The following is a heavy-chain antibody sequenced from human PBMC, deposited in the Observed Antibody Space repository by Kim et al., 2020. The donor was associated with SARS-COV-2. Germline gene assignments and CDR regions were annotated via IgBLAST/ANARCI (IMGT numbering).Heavy chain of an antibody. CDR2: IWNDGSNE. CDR1: GFTFSRYG. D-gene: IGHD3-9*01. CDR3: AKGWGRDCDWLDY. V-gene: IGHV3-33*06. J-gene: IGHJ4*02. Sequence: GGSLRLSCAAYGFTFSRYGFHWVRQAPGKGLEGVAIIWNDGSNENYADSVKGRFTISRDNSKNMLYLQMDSLRAEDTAVYYCAKGWGRDCDWLDYWGQGT.